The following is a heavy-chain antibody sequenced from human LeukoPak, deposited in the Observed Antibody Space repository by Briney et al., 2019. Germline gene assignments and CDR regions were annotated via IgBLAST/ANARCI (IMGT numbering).Heavy chain of an antibody. CDR1: GGSISSGGYY. V-gene: IGHV4-31*03. Sequence: PSETLSLTCTVSGGSISSGGYYWSWIRQHPGKGLEWIGYIYYSGSTYYNPSLKSRVTISVDTSKNQFSLKLSSVTAADTAVYYCARLAAAGTGWFDPWGQGTLVTVSS. CDR3: ARLAAAGTGWFDP. CDR2: IYYSGST. J-gene: IGHJ5*02. D-gene: IGHD6-13*01.